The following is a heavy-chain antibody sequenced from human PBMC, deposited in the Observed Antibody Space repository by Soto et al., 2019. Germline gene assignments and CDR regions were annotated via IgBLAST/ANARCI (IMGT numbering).Heavy chain of an antibody. CDR3: ARVGLWFGEPNWFDP. V-gene: IGHV1-69*19. Sequence: QVQLVQSGAEVKKPASSVKVSCKASGGTFSSYAISWVRRAPGQGLEWMGGIIPIFGTANYAQKFQGRVTITPDQSTRTAYMELSSLRSEDTAVYYCARVGLWFGEPNWFDPWGQGSLVTVSS. J-gene: IGHJ5*02. CDR1: GGTFSSYA. CDR2: IIPIFGTA. D-gene: IGHD3-10*01.